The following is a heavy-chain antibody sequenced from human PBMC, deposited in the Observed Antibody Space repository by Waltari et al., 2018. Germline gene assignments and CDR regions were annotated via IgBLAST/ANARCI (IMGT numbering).Heavy chain of an antibody. D-gene: IGHD5-18*01. CDR1: GGSFSGYY. V-gene: IGHV4-34*01. Sequence: QVQLQQWGAGLLKPSETLSLTCAVYGGSFSGYYWSWIRQPPGKGLEWSGEINHSGSTNYNPSLKSRVTISVDTSKNQFSLKLSSVTAAETAVYYCARGKARRGYSYGTDYYYYYGMDVWGQGTTVTVSS. J-gene: IGHJ6*02. CDR2: INHSGST. CDR3: ARGKARRGYSYGTDYYYYYGMDV.